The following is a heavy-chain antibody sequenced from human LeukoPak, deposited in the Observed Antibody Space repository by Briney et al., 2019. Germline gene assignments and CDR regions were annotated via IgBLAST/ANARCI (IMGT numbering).Heavy chain of an antibody. J-gene: IGHJ4*02. V-gene: IGHV3-30*02. CDR1: GFTFSSYG. CDR3: AKAQGPFPSNPDY. D-gene: IGHD1-14*01. CDR2: IRYDGSNK. Sequence: PGGSLRLSCAASGFTFSSYGMHWVRQAPGKGLEWVAFIRYDGSNKYYADSVKGRFTISRDNSKNTLYLQMNSLRAEDTAVYYCAKAQGPFPSNPDYWGQGTLVTVSS.